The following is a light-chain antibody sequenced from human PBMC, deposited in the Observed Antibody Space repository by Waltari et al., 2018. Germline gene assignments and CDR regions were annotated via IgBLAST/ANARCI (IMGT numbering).Light chain of an antibody. CDR1: SLRSYY. V-gene: IGLV3-19*01. J-gene: IGLJ2*01. CDR3: HSRDGSGVGGS. CDR2: DKN. Sequence: SSELTQDPAVSVAMGQTSRITCQGDSLRSYYASWYQQRPGQAPILFMYDKNNRPSGVPDRFSGSSSDDAASLTITGAQAEDEGSYYCHSRDGSGVGGSFGGGTKLTVL.